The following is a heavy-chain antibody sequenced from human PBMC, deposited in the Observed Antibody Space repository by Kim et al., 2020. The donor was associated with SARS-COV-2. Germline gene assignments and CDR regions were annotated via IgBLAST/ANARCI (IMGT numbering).Heavy chain of an antibody. J-gene: IGHJ4*02. D-gene: IGHD5-18*01. V-gene: IGHV4-59*08. Sequence: YHPSLKSRVTISVDTSKNQFSLKLSSVTAADTAVYYCARHTPYSYGLFDYWGQGTLVTVSS. CDR3: ARHTPYSYGLFDY.